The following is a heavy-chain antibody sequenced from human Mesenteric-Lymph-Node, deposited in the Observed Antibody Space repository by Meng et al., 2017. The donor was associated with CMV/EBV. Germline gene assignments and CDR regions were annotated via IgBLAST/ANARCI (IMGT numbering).Heavy chain of an antibody. V-gene: IGHV1-46*01. D-gene: IGHD6-13*01. CDR1: GYTFTNYG. CDR2: INPSGGST. Sequence: ASVKVSCKASGYTFTNYGFSWVRQAPGQGLEWMGIINPSGGSTSYAQKFQGRVTMTRDTSTSTVYMELSSLRSEDTAVYYCARVSIAAAGEDAFDIWGQGTMVTVSS. J-gene: IGHJ3*02. CDR3: ARVSIAAAGEDAFDI.